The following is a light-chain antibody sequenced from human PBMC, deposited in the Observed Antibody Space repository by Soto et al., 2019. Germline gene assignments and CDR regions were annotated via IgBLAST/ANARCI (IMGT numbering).Light chain of an antibody. CDR1: QSVSSSY. CDR2: GAS. CDR3: QQYGNSQT. Sequence: LTQYQGTLSLSPGERATLSCRASQSVSSSYLAWYQQKPGQAPRLLIYGASSRATGIPDRFSGSGSGTDFTLTISRLEPDDFPVYYCQQYGNSQTFGEGTKVDIK. J-gene: IGKJ1*01. V-gene: IGKV3-20*01.